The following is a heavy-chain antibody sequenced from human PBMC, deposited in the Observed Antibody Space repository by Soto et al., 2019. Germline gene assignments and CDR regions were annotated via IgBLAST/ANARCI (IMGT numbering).Heavy chain of an antibody. V-gene: IGHV1-8*01. J-gene: IGHJ5*02. D-gene: IGHD1-7*01. CDR3: ARTSSGTRQGFDP. Sequence: ASVQVSCKASGYSFTTDDINWVQQATGQGLEWMGWINPNNGNTGYAQNFQGRVTLTRTTSISTAYMELSSLRSDDTAVYYCARTSSGTRQGFDPWGQGTLVTVSS. CDR2: INPNNGNT. CDR1: GYSFTTDD.